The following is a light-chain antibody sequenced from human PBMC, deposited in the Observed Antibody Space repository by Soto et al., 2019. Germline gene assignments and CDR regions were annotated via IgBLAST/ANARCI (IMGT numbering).Light chain of an antibody. J-gene: IGLJ1*01. CDR1: SSDVGGYNY. Sequence: QSVLTQPRSVSGSPGQSVTISCTGTSSDVGGYNYVSWYQQHPGKAPKLMIYDVTNRPSGVSNRFSGSKSGTTASLTISGLQAEDEADYYCSSYTTSSTYVFGTGTKLTVL. CDR3: SSYTTSSTYV. V-gene: IGLV2-14*01. CDR2: DVT.